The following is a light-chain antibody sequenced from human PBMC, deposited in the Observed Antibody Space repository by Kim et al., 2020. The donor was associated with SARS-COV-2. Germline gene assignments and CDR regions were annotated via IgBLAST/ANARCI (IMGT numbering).Light chain of an antibody. J-gene: IGKJ1*01. CDR2: KAS. Sequence: DSFGDSVTITCRASQSIGDWLAWYQQKPGRAPKLLIHKASSLETGVSSRFSGSGSGTEFTLTITSLRPDDFAVYYCQRYNTDPWTFGQGTKVDIK. CDR3: QRYNTDPWT. CDR1: QSIGDW. V-gene: IGKV1-5*03.